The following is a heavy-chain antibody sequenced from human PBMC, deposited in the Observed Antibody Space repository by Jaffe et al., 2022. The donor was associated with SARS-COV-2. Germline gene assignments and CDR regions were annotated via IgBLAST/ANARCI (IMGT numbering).Heavy chain of an antibody. V-gene: IGHV3-13*01. CDR3: ARASAYSSSGGTLFDY. CDR1: GFTFSSYD. CDR2: IGTAGDT. Sequence: EVQLVESGGGLVQPGGSLRLSCAASGFTFSSYDMHWVRQATGKGLEWVSAIGTAGDTYYPGSVKGRFTISRENAKNSLYLQMNSLRAGDTAVYYCARASAYSSSGGTLFDYWGQGTLVTVSS. D-gene: IGHD6-6*01. J-gene: IGHJ4*02.